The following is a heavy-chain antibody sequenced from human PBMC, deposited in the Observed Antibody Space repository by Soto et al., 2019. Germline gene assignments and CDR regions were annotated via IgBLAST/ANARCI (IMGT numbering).Heavy chain of an antibody. CDR3: ARGLLYDPLDY. CDR1: GFTFSSYE. CDR2: ISSSGSTI. J-gene: IGHJ4*02. Sequence: VGSLRLSCAASGFTFSSYEMNWVRQAPGKGLEWVSYISSSGSTIYYADSVKGRFTISRDNAKNSLYLQMNSLRAEDTAVYYCARGLLYDPLDYWGQGTLVTVSS. V-gene: IGHV3-48*03. D-gene: IGHD2-8*01.